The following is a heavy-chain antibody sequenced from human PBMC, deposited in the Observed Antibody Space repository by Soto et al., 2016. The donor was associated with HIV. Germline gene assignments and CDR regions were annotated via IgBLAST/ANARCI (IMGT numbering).Heavy chain of an antibody. J-gene: IGHJ1*01. CDR2: IYGGGST. CDR1: GSTVNSDY. D-gene: IGHD3-3*01. Sequence: EMQLVESGGDLVQPGGSLRLSCVVSGSTVNSDYMSWVRQPPGKGLEWVSLIYGGGSTSYADSVKGRFTISRDKSKSTVYLQMNSLRVEDTAVYYCALGRFQSIWGQGTLVTVSS. V-gene: IGHV3-66*01. CDR3: ALGRFQSI.